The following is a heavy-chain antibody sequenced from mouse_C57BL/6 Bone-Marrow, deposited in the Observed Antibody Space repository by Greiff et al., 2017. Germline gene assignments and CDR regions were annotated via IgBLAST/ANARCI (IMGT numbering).Heavy chain of an antibody. Sequence: QVQLQQSGPELVKPGASVKISCKASGYAFSSSWMNWVKQRPGKGLEWIGRIYPGDGDTNYNGKFKGKATLTADKSSSTAYMQRSSLTSEDSAVYFCARTRNYYGSSFAYWGQGTLVTVSA. J-gene: IGHJ3*01. CDR2: IYPGDGDT. D-gene: IGHD1-1*01. V-gene: IGHV1-82*01. CDR3: ARTRNYYGSSFAY. CDR1: GYAFSSSW.